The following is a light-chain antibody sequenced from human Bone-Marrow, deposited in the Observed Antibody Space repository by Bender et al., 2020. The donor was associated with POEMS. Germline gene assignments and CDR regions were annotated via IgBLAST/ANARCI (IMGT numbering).Light chain of an antibody. J-gene: IGLJ1*01. CDR2: SSH. CDR1: SSNIGAHA. V-gene: IGLV1-44*01. CDR3: CSYSGSSTPYV. Sequence: QSVLTQPPSASGTPGQRVTISCSGGSSNIGAHAVNWYQHLPGTAPKLLIYSSHRRPSEVPDRFSGSRSGTSASLAISGLQSEDEADYYCCSYSGSSTPYVFGTGTKVTVL.